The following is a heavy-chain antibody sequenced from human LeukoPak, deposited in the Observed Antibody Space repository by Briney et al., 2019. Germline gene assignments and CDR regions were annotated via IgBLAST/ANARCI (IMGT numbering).Heavy chain of an antibody. V-gene: IGHV3-7*03. CDR2: INQDGSKK. CDR1: GFTISTYW. Sequence: PGGSLRLSCTASGFTISTYWMSWVRQAPGKGLEWVANINQDGSKKYYVDSVKGRFTISRDNAKNSLYLQMNSLRAEDTAVYYCVRDRPAYCGGDCYSLGLDYWGQGTLVTVSS. J-gene: IGHJ4*02. CDR3: VRDRPAYCGGDCYSLGLDY. D-gene: IGHD2-21*02.